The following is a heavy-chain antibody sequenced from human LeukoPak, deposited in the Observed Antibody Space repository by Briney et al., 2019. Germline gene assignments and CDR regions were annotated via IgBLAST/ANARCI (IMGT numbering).Heavy chain of an antibody. D-gene: IGHD2-15*01. CDR2: ISAYNGNT. CDR1: GYTFTSYG. CDR3: AATGVVVAATDAFDI. Sequence: ASVKVACKASGYTFTSYGISWVRQAPGQGLEWMGWISAYNGNTNYAQKLQGRVTMTTDTSTSTAYMELRSLRSDDTAVYYCAATGVVVAATDAFDIWGQGTMVTVSS. J-gene: IGHJ3*02. V-gene: IGHV1-18*01.